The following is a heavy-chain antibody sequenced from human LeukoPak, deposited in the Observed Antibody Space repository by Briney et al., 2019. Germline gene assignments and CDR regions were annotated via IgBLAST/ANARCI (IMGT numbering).Heavy chain of an antibody. CDR2: ISYDGSNK. CDR3: ARLTTVAGTTFHFDY. Sequence: GGSLRLSCAASGFTFSSYAMHWVRQAPGKGLEWVAVISYDGSNKYYADSVKGRFTISRDNSKNTLYLQMNSLRAEDTAVYYCARLTTVAGTTFHFDYWGQGTLVTVSS. V-gene: IGHV3-30*04. J-gene: IGHJ4*02. D-gene: IGHD6-19*01. CDR1: GFTFSSYA.